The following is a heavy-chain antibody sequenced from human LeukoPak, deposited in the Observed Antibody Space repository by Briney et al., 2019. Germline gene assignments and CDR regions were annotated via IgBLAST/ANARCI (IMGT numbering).Heavy chain of an antibody. Sequence: SGTLSLTCTVSGGSISSGSYYWSWIRQPAGKGLEWIGRIYTSGSTNYNPSLKSRVTMSVDTSKNQFSLKLSSVTAADTAVYYCATGVHGIAAAGDYYFDYWGQGTLVTVSS. CDR1: GGSISSGSYY. V-gene: IGHV4-61*02. CDR3: ATGVHGIAAAGDYYFDY. J-gene: IGHJ4*02. CDR2: IYTSGST. D-gene: IGHD6-13*01.